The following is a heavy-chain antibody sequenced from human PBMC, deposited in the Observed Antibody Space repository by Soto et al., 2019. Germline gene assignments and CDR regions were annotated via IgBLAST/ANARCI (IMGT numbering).Heavy chain of an antibody. CDR3: ARRFSSISCYADY. Sequence: GGSLRLSCAASGFTFSSYSMNWVRQAPGKGLEWVSYISSSSSSIYYADSVKGRFTISRDNAKNSLYLQMNSLRAEDTAVYYCARRFSSISCYADYWGQGTLVTVSS. CDR2: ISSSSSSI. D-gene: IGHD2-2*01. J-gene: IGHJ4*02. CDR1: GFTFSSYS. V-gene: IGHV3-48*01.